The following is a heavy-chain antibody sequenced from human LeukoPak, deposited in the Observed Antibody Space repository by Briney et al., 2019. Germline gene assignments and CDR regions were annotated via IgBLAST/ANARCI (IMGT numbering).Heavy chain of an antibody. CDR1: GFTFSDYY. Sequence: GGSLRLSCPASGFTFSDYYMSWIRQAPGKGLEWVSYISSSGSTIYYADSVKGRFTLSRHNEKNSPYLQMNRHREEDTPVHYSERQADGGNYYDRVVVWFDSWGQGTLVTVSS. D-gene: IGHD3-22*01. CDR2: ISSSGSTI. CDR3: ERQADGGNYYDRVVVWFDS. V-gene: IGHV3-11*04. J-gene: IGHJ5*01.